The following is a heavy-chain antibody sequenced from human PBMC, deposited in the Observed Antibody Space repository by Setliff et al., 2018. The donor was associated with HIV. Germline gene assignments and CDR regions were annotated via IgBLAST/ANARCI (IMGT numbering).Heavy chain of an antibody. J-gene: IGHJ4*02. Sequence: GASVKVSCKASGYTFTSYYMHWVRQAPGQGLEWMGIINPSGGSTSYAQKFQGRVTITRDTSANTAYMELSSLRSEDTAVYYCARGSCSGCYLSDYWGQGTLVTVSS. D-gene: IGHD6-19*01. V-gene: IGHV1-46*01. CDR2: INPSGGST. CDR1: GYTFTSYY. CDR3: ARGSCSGCYLSDY.